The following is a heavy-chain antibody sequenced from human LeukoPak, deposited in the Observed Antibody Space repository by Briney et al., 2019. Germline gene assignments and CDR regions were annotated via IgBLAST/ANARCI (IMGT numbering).Heavy chain of an antibody. CDR1: GFTFSIYA. Sequence: GGSLRLSCAASGFTFSIYAMSWVRQAPGKGLEWVSLISGDGGSTYYADSVKGRFTISRDNSKNSLYLQMNSLRTEDTALYYCAKDYYYDSSCQDAFDIWGQGTMVTVSS. CDR2: ISGDGGST. CDR3: AKDYYYDSSCQDAFDI. V-gene: IGHV3-43*02. D-gene: IGHD3-22*01. J-gene: IGHJ3*02.